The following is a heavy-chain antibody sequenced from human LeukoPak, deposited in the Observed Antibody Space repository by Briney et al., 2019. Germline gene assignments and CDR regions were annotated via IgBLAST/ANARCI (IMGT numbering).Heavy chain of an antibody. CDR2: ITPNSGDT. CDR1: GYTFTAYY. Sequence: ASVRVSCKASGYTFTAYYIHWVRQAPGQGLEWMGWITPNSGDTKYAQKFQGRVPMTRDTSISTAYMELSRLRSDDTAVYYCARDLNTYYYDSSGTIGYWGQGTLVTVSS. D-gene: IGHD3-22*01. J-gene: IGHJ4*02. V-gene: IGHV1-2*02. CDR3: ARDLNTYYYDSSGTIGY.